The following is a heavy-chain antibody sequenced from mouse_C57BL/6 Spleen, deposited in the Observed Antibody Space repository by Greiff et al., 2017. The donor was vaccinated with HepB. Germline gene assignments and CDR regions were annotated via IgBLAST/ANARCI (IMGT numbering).Heavy chain of an antibody. CDR3: ARDRYGDWYFDV. J-gene: IGHJ1*03. CDR1: GYSITSGYY. D-gene: IGHD1-1*02. V-gene: IGHV3-6*01. Sequence: ESGPGLVKPSQSLSLTCSVTGYSITSGYYWNWIRQFPGNKLEWMGYISYDGSNNYNPSLKNRISITRDTSKNQFFLKLNSVTTEDTATYYCARDRYGDWYFDVWGTGTTVTVSS. CDR2: ISYDGSN.